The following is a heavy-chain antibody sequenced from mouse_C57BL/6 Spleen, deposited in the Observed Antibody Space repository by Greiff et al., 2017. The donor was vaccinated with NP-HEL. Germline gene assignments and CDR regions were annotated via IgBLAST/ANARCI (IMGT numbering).Heavy chain of an antibody. Sequence: EVQLQQSGPELVKPGASVKISCKASGYTFSDYYMNWVKQSHGKSLEWIGDINPNNGGTSYNQKFKGKATLTVDKSSSTAYMELRSLTSEDSEVYYCARGGLRRGFAYWGQGTLVTVSA. V-gene: IGHV1-26*01. CDR1: GYTFSDYY. J-gene: IGHJ3*01. D-gene: IGHD2-4*01. CDR2: INPNNGGT. CDR3: ARGGLRRGFAY.